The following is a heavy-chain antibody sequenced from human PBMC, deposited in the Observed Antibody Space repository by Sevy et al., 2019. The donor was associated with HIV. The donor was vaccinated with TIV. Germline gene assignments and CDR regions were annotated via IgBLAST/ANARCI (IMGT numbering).Heavy chain of an antibody. CDR3: ARDPECYDFWSDYYAGWVDP. D-gene: IGHD3-3*01. J-gene: IGHJ5*02. V-gene: IGHV1-2*02. CDR2: INPYSGGT. Sequence: ASVKVSCKASGYTFTGYYMHWVRQAPGQGLEWMGWINPYSGGTNYAQKVQGRVTMTRDTSIRTAYMELSSLRSFDTAVYYCARDPECYDFWSDYYAGWVDPGGQGTLVTASS. CDR1: GYTFTGYY.